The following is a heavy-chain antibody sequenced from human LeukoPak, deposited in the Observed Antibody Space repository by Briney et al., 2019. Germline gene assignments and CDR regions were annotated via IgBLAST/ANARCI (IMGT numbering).Heavy chain of an antibody. CDR2: IKSKTDGGTT. V-gene: IGHV3-15*01. CDR3: TTGYYYDSSGYYLSAFDI. Sequence: GGSLRLSCAASGFTFSNAWMSWVRQAPGKGLEWVGRIKSKTDGGTTDYAAPVKGRFTISRDDPKNTLYLQMNSLKTEDTAVYYCTTGYYYDSSGYYLSAFDIWGQGTMVTVSS. D-gene: IGHD3-22*01. CDR1: GFTFSNAW. J-gene: IGHJ3*02.